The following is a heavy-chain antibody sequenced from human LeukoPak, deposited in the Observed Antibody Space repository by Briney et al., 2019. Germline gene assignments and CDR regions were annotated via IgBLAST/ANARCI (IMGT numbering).Heavy chain of an antibody. CDR1: GDSINSYY. D-gene: IGHD5-24*01. V-gene: IGHV4-59*01. CDR3: ARGRWLPNAFDI. CDR2: IYYSGRT. Sequence: SETLSLTCTVSGDSINSYYWNWIRQPPGKGLEWIGYIYYSGRTDYNPSLKSRVTISVDSSKHQFSMKLKSVTAADTAVYFCARGRWLPNAFDIWGQGTMVTVFS. J-gene: IGHJ3*02.